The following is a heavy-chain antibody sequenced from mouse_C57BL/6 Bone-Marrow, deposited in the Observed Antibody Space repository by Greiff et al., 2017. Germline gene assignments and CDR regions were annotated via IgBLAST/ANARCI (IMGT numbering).Heavy chain of an antibody. CDR1: GYTFTSYW. CDR3: ARYPYW. CDR2: IYPGSGCT. V-gene: IGHV1-55*01. D-gene: IGHD1-1*01. Sequence: QVQLQQPGAELVKPGASVKMSCKASGYTFTSYWITWVKQRPGQGLEWIGDIYPGSGCTNYNEKFKSKATLTVDTASSTAYMHLGSLTSADSAVYDCARYPYWWGQGTSVTVSS. J-gene: IGHJ4*01.